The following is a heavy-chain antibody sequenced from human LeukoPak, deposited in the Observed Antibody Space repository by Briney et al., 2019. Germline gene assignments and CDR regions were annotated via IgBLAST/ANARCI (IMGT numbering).Heavy chain of an antibody. CDR2: IYHSGST. Sequence: SETLSLTCAVSGGSISSGGYSWSWIRQPPGKGLEWTGYIYHSGSTYYNPSLKSRVTISVDRSKNQFSLKLSSVTAADTAVYYCARGRRHWFDPWGQGTLVTVSS. CDR1: GGSISSGGYS. J-gene: IGHJ5*02. CDR3: ARGRRHWFDP. V-gene: IGHV4-30-2*01.